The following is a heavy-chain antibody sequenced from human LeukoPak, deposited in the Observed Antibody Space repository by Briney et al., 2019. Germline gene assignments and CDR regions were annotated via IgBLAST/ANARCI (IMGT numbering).Heavy chain of an antibody. J-gene: IGHJ6*03. CDR2: IYHSGST. CDR1: GYSISSGYY. D-gene: IGHD3-10*01. CDR3: LLWFGELFPTALRHYYYMDV. V-gene: IGHV4-38-2*01. Sequence: PSETLSLTCAVSGYSISSGYYWGWTRQPPGKGLEWIGSIYHSGSTYYNPSLKSRVTISVDTSKNQFSLKLSSVTAADTAVYYCLLWFGELFPTALRHYYYMDVWGKGTTVTVSS.